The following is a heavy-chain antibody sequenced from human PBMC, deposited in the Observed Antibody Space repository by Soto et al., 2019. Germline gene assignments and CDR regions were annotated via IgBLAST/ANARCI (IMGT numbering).Heavy chain of an antibody. Sequence: QVQLQQWGAGLLKPSETLSLTCAVYGGSFSGYYWSWIRQPPGKGLEWIGEINHSGSTNYNPSLKSRVTISVDTSKNQFSLKLSSVTAADTAVYYCARWRGMAWGSYRPYYYMDVWGKGTTVTVSS. CDR3: ARWRGMAWGSYRPYYYMDV. CDR1: GGSFSGYY. J-gene: IGHJ6*03. CDR2: INHSGST. D-gene: IGHD3-16*02. V-gene: IGHV4-34*01.